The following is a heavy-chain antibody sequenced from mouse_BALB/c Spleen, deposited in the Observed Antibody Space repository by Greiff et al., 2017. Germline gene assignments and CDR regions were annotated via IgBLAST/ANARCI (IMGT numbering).Heavy chain of an antibody. D-gene: IGHD2-2*01. J-gene: IGHJ2*01. V-gene: IGHV14-4*02. Sequence: EVQLHQSGAELVRSGASVKLSCTASGFNIKDYYMHWVKQRPEQGLEWIGWIDPENGDTEYAPKFQGKATMTADTSSNTAYLQLSSLTSEDTAVYYCNEGLRGYFDYWGQGTTLTVSS. CDR1: GFNIKDYY. CDR2: IDPENGDT. CDR3: NEGLRGYFDY.